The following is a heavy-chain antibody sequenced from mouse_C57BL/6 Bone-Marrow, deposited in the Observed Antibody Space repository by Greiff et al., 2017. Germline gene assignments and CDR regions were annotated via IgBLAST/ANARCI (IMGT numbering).Heavy chain of an antibody. D-gene: IGHD2-2*01. J-gene: IGHJ4*01. CDR1: GYTFTSYW. Sequence: QVQLQQPGAELVKPGASVKLSCKASGYTFTSYWMHWVKQRPGQGLEWIGMIHPNSGSTNYNEKFKSKATLTVDKSSSTAYMQLSSLTSEDSAVYYCAKMVTGYAMDYWGQGTSVTVSS. CDR3: AKMVTGYAMDY. CDR2: IHPNSGST. V-gene: IGHV1-64*01.